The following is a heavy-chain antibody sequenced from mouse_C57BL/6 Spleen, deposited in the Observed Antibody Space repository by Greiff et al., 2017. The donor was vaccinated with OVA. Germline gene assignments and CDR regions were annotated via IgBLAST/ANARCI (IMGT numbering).Heavy chain of an antibody. CDR1: GFTFSDYY. D-gene: IGHD1-1*01. CDR2: INYDGSST. CDR3: ARDSYYYGSMYFDV. V-gene: IGHV5-16*01. Sequence: EVQLMESEGGLVQPGSSMKLSCTASGFTFSDYYMAWVRQVPEKGLEWVANINYDGSSTYYLDSLKSRFIISRDNAKNILYLQMSSLKSEDTATYYCARDSYYYGSMYFDVWGTGTTVTVSS. J-gene: IGHJ1*03.